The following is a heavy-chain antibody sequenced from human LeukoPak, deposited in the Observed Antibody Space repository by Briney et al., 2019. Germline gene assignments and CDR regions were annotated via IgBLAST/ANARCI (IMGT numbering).Heavy chain of an antibody. CDR1: GGSISSSSYY. V-gene: IGHV4-61*05. J-gene: IGHJ6*03. Sequence: MSSETLSLTCTVSGGSISSSSYYWGWIRQPPGKGLEWIGYIHYTGRTNYNPSLKSRVTISVDTSKNQFSLKLSSVTAADTAVYYCARVAGVRGVIGNTNSRYMDVWGKGTTVTISS. D-gene: IGHD3-10*01. CDR3: ARVAGVRGVIGNTNSRYMDV. CDR2: IHYTGRT.